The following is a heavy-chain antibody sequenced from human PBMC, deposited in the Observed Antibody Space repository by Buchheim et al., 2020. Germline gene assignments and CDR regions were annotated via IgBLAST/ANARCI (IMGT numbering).Heavy chain of an antibody. Sequence: QVQLQQWGAGLLKPSETLSLTCAVYGGSFSGYYWSWIRQPPGKGLEWIGEINHSGSTNYNPSLKSRVTISVDTSKNEFSLKLSSVTAADTAVYYCARASLVVVVGYYYYYGMDVWGQGTT. V-gene: IGHV4-34*01. J-gene: IGHJ6*02. CDR1: GGSFSGYY. CDR3: ARASLVVVVGYYYYYGMDV. D-gene: IGHD3-22*01. CDR2: INHSGST.